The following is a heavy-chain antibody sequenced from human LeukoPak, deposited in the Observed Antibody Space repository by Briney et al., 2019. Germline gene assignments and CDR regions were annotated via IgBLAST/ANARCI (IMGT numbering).Heavy chain of an antibody. Sequence: GGSLRLSCAASGFTFSSYAMSWVRQAPGKGLEWVSAIGGSGGTTYYADSVKGRFTISRDNSKDTLYLQMDSLRAGDTAVYYCAKGSGYCSSTRCYPLDYWGQGTLVTVSS. CDR1: GFTFSSYA. V-gene: IGHV3-23*01. D-gene: IGHD2-2*01. J-gene: IGHJ4*02. CDR3: AKGSGYCSSTRCYPLDY. CDR2: IGGSGGTT.